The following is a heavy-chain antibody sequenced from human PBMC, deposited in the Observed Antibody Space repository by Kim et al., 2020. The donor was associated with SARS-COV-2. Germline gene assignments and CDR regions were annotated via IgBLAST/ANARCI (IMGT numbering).Heavy chain of an antibody. D-gene: IGHD1-1*01. CDR2: ISAYNGST. CDR3: ARGGQLTMPGTDFDY. J-gene: IGHJ4*02. V-gene: IGHV1-18*01. Sequence: ASVKVSCKTSGYIFPNYGVTWVRQAPGQGLEWMTWISAYNGSTEFAQRFQDRLVIAQKFQDRLIVTTDTSTTTAYMELMSLTSDDTATYYCARGGQLTMPGTDFDYWGQGTLVAVSS. CDR1: GYIFPNYG.